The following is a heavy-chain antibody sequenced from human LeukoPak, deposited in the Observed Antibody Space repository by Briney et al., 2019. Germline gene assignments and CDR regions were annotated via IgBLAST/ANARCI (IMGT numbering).Heavy chain of an antibody. Sequence: GGSLRLSCAGSGFTFSNYAMSWVRQAPGKGLEWVSAMTGSGGSRYYADSVKGRFTISRDNSKNTLYLQMDSLRAEDTAVYYCAKCMGYCSGGSCYSMDEWGQGTLVTVSS. V-gene: IGHV3-23*01. CDR2: MTGSGGSR. D-gene: IGHD2-15*01. CDR1: GFTFSNYA. J-gene: IGHJ4*02. CDR3: AKCMGYCSGGSCYSMDE.